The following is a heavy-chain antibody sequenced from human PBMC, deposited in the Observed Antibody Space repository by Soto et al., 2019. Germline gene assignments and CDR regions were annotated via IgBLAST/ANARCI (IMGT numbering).Heavy chain of an antibody. D-gene: IGHD6-13*01. CDR2: ISGSGGST. CDR3: AKVVGYRSSWYFPPHQYYYYYMDV. Sequence: PGGSLRLSCAGSGFTFSSYAMSWGRQAPGKGLEWVSAISGSGGSTYYADSVKGRFTISRDNSKNTLYLQMNSLRAEDTAVYYCAKVVGYRSSWYFPPHQYYYYYMDVWGKGTTVTVSS. J-gene: IGHJ6*03. V-gene: IGHV3-23*01. CDR1: GFTFSSYA.